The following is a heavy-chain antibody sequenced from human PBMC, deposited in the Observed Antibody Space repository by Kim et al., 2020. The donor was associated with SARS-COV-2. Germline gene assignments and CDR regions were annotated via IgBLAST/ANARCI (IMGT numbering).Heavy chain of an antibody. Sequence: SETLSLTCTVSGSSISSYYWSWIRQPPGKGLEWIGYIYYSGSTNYNPSLKSRVTISVDTSKNQFSLKLSSVTAADTAVYYCARHDHYGSGSYFDYWGQGTLVTVSS. CDR1: GSSISSYY. V-gene: IGHV4-59*08. CDR3: ARHDHYGSGSYFDY. D-gene: IGHD3-10*01. J-gene: IGHJ4*02. CDR2: IYYSGST.